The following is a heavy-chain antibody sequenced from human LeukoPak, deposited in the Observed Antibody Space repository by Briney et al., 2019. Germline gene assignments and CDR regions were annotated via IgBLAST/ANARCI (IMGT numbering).Heavy chain of an antibody. CDR2: INPNSGGT. CDR3: SRDDGPFGGVRFDH. Sequence: ASVKVSCKASGYTFTGYYMHWVRQAPGQGLEWMGWINPNSGGTNYAQKVQGRVTMTRDTSTSTAYMELRSLRYDDTAVYYCSRDDGPFGGVRFDHWGQGTLVTVSS. CDR1: GYTFTGYY. D-gene: IGHD3-16*01. J-gene: IGHJ4*02. V-gene: IGHV1-2*02.